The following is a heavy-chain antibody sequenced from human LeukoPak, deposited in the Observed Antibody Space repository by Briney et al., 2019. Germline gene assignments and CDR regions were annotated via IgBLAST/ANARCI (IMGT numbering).Heavy chain of an antibody. CDR1: GLTFINYW. CDR2: IKRYGSNT. D-gene: IGHD3-10*01. V-gene: IGHV3-74*01. CDR3: ARDGAYYFGSGDAGY. J-gene: IGHJ4*02. Sequence: GGSLRLSCAASGLTFINYWMQWVRQAPGKGLVWVSPIKRYGSNTNYADSVKGRFTISIDNAKNTGDLQMNSLRVEDRAVYYCARDGAYYFGSGDAGYWGQGTLVTVSS.